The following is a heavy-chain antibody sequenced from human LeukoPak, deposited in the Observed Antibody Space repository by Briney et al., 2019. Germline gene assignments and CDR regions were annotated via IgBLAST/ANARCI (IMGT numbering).Heavy chain of an antibody. CDR1: GFTFSDYY. V-gene: IGHV3-11*01. Sequence: GGSLRLSCAASGFTFSDYYMSWIRQAPGKGLEWVSYISSSGSTIYYADSVKGRFTISRDNAKNSLYLQMNSLRAEDTAVYYCARGEYYYDRRGDAFDIWGQGTMVTVSS. D-gene: IGHD3-22*01. CDR2: ISSSGSTI. CDR3: ARGEYYYDRRGDAFDI. J-gene: IGHJ3*02.